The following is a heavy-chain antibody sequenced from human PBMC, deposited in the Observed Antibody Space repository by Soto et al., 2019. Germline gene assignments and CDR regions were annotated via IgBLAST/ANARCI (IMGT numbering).Heavy chain of an antibody. Sequence: QEELVESGGGVGQPGKSLRLSCTASAFNFNRYGMHWVRQVPGKGLEWVAVIFYDGSNKYYADSVKGRFTISRDNSKNKLYLEMNSLRVDDTAVYYGARDLAVLLTYVRGNYVLDVWVHGTTVTVSS. V-gene: IGHV3-33*01. J-gene: IGHJ6*02. CDR1: AFNFNRYG. CDR2: IFYDGSNK. D-gene: IGHD3-10*01. CDR3: ARDLAVLLTYVRGNYVLDV.